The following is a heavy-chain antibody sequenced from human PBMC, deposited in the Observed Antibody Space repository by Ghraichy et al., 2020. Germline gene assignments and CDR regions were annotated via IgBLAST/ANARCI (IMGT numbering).Heavy chain of an antibody. V-gene: IGHV4-34*01. CDR2: INHSGST. D-gene: IGHD5-18*01. CDR1: GGSVSGYY. CDR3: ARGLVDTAMVPLVSFDY. J-gene: IGHJ4*02. Sequence: SETLSLTCAVYGGSVSGYYWSWIRQPPGKGLEWIGEINHSGSTNYNPSHKSRVTISVDTSKNQFSLNLSSVTAADTAVYYCARGLVDTAMVPLVSFDYWGQGTLVTVSS.